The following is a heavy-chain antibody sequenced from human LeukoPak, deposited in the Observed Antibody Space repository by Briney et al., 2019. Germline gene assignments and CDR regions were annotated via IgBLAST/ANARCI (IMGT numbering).Heavy chain of an antibody. V-gene: IGHV3-23*01. Sequence: GGTLRLSCAASGFTFKNYGMSWVRQAPGKGLEWVSAICTSGDCTYYGDSVKGRFTISRDNSKNTVYLQMNSLRAEDTAVYYCAKDFGGAGSYYCPFDYWGQGTLVTVSS. J-gene: IGHJ4*02. CDR1: GFTFKNYG. D-gene: IGHD3-10*01. CDR3: AKDFGGAGSYYCPFDY. CDR2: ICTSGDCT.